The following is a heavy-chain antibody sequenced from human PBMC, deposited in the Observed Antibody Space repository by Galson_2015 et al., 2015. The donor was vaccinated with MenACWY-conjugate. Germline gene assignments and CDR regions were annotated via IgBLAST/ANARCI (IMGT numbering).Heavy chain of an antibody. Sequence: SLRLSCAVSGFTFRNYWMTWVRQAPGKGLEWVAGIKNGGSEKYYVDSVKGRFTISRDNTKNSMYLEMNSLRAEDTAVYYCARGPYGMDVWGQGTTVTASS. V-gene: IGHV3-7*03. J-gene: IGHJ6*02. CDR2: IKNGGSEK. CDR1: GFTFRNYW. CDR3: ARGPYGMDV.